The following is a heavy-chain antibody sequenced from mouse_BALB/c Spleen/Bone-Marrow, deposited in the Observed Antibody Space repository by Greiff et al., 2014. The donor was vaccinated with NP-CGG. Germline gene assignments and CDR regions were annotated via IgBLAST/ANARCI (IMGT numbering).Heavy chain of an antibody. D-gene: IGHD2-10*01. J-gene: IGHJ4*01. V-gene: IGHV1S81*02. CDR2: INPSNGRT. CDR1: GYTFTTYW. CDR3: ACRGVLVSSSGIYAIDH. Sequence: VQLQESGAELVKPGASVKLSCKASGYTFTTYWMHWVKQRPGQGLEWIGEINPSNGRTNYNEKFKTKATLTVDKSSNTAYMQPSRLTSKVSAVYYGACRGVLVSSSGIYAIDHWGQGTTVTVSS.